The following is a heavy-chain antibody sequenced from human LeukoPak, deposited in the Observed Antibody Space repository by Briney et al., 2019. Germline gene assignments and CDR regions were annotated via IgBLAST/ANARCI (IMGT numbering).Heavy chain of an antibody. J-gene: IGHJ4*02. Sequence: GGSLRLSCAASGFTFDDYAMHWVRQAPGKGLEWVSGISWNSGSIGYADSVKGRFTISRDNAKNSLYLQMNSLRAEDTALYCCAKDAAHDYGDYRRGSHPSLFDYWGQGTLVTVSS. CDR1: GFTFDDYA. V-gene: IGHV3-9*01. D-gene: IGHD4-17*01. CDR2: ISWNSGSI. CDR3: AKDAAHDYGDYRRGSHPSLFDY.